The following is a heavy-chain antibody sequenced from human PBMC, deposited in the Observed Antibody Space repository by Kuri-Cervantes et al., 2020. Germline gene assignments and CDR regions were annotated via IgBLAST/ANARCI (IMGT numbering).Heavy chain of an antibody. J-gene: IGHJ4*02. CDR3: ARDRWTKGAGFDY. CDR1: GGSFSGYY. V-gene: IGHV4-34*01. D-gene: IGHD2-15*01. CDR2: INHSGST. Sequence: SETLSLTCAVYGGSFSGYYWSWIRQPPGKGLEWIWEINHSGSTNYNPHLKSRITISVDTSKNQFSLKLSSVTAADTAVYYCARDRWTKGAGFDYWGQGTLVTVSS.